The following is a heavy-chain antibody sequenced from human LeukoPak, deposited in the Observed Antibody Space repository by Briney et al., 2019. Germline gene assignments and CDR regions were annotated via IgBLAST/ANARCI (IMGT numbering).Heavy chain of an antibody. Sequence: GGSLRLSCAASGFTFSSYAMHWVRQAPGKGLEWVAVISYDGSNKYYADPVKGRFTISRDNSKNTLYLQMNSLRAEDTAVYYCARDWDDSSGYCDYWGQGTLVTVSS. D-gene: IGHD3-22*01. CDR3: ARDWDDSSGYCDY. CDR1: GFTFSSYA. J-gene: IGHJ4*02. CDR2: ISYDGSNK. V-gene: IGHV3-30-3*01.